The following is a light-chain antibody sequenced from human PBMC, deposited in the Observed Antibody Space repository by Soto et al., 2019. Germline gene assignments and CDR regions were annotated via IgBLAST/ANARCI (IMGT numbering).Light chain of an antibody. V-gene: IGLV1-44*01. Sequence: QSVLTQPPSASGTPGQRVTISCSGSNSNIGSHTVNWYQQLPGTAPKLLIYTDNQRPSGVPDPFSDSKSGTSASLAISGLQSEDEADDYCAAWDDSLQSWVFGGGTKLTVL. CDR1: NSNIGSHT. CDR3: AAWDDSLQSWV. J-gene: IGLJ3*02. CDR2: TDN.